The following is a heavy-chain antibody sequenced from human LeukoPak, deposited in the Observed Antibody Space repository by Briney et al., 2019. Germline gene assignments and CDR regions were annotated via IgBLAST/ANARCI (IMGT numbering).Heavy chain of an antibody. CDR3: ARGTPEYCSGGSCYYPPSFYYYMDV. CDR2: INHSGST. CDR1: GGSFSGYY. Sequence: SETLSLTCAVYGGSFSGYYWSWIRQPPGKGLEWIGEINHSGSTNYNPSLKSRVTISVDTSKNQFSLKLSSVTAADTAVYYCARGTPEYCSGGSCYYPPSFYYYMDVWGKGTLVTVSS. D-gene: IGHD2-15*01. J-gene: IGHJ6*03. V-gene: IGHV4-34*01.